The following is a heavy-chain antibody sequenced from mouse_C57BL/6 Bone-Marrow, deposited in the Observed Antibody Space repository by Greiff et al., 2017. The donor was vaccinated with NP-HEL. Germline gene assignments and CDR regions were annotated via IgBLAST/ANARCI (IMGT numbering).Heavy chain of an antibody. CDR1: GFHIKDDY. Sequence: VQLQQSGAELVRPGASVKLSCTASGFHIKDDYMHWVKQRPEQGLEWIGWIDPENGDTEYASKFQGKATITADTSSNTAYLQLSSLTSEDTAVYYCTTWGFTNDYWGQGTTLTVSS. V-gene: IGHV14-4*01. D-gene: IGHD2-12*01. CDR3: TTWGFTNDY. CDR2: IDPENGDT. J-gene: IGHJ2*01.